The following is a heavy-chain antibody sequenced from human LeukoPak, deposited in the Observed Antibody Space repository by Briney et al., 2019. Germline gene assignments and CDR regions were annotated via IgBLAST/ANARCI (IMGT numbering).Heavy chain of an antibody. Sequence: PSETLSLTCTVSGYSISSGYYWGWIRQPPGQGLEWIGSIYHSGSTYYNPSLKSRVTISVDTSKNQFSLKLSSVTAADTAVYYCARESGGSGSHHDFWGQGTQVTVSS. CDR2: IYHSGST. D-gene: IGHD3-10*01. V-gene: IGHV4-38-2*02. J-gene: IGHJ4*02. CDR3: ARESGGSGSHHDF. CDR1: GYSISSGYY.